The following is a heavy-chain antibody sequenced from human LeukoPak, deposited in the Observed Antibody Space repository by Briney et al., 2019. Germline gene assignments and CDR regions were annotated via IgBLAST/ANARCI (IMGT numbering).Heavy chain of an antibody. CDR3: ARFYDTGWYGHFDY. V-gene: IGHV3-7*01. J-gene: IGHJ4*02. CDR2: IKKDGSEE. D-gene: IGHD6-19*01. Sequence: GGSLRLSCAASGFTFSNAWMSWVRQAPGKGLEWVANIKKDGSEEYYVDSVKGRFTITRDNAQNSLYLQMNSLRAEDTAVYYCARFYDTGWYGHFDYWGQGALVAASS. CDR1: GFTFSNAW.